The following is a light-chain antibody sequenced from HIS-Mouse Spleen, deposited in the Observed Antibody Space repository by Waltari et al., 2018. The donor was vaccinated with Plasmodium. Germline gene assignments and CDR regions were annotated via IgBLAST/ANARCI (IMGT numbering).Light chain of an antibody. CDR2: EDS. Sequence: SYELTQPPSVSVSPGQTARITCSGDALPKKYAYWYRQKSGQAPVLVIYEDSKRPAGIQERFAGSSSWTMATLTISGAQVEDEADYYCYSTDSSGNHRVFGGGTKLTVL. CDR3: YSTDSSGNHRV. CDR1: ALPKKY. J-gene: IGLJ3*02. V-gene: IGLV3-10*01.